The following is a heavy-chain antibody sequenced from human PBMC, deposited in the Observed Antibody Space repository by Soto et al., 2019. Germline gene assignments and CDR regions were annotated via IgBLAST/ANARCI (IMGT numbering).Heavy chain of an antibody. D-gene: IGHD3-10*01. CDR2: IWYDGSNK. V-gene: IGHV3-33*01. J-gene: IGHJ5*02. CDR1: GFTFSSYG. CDR3: AGDEIKVRGRFDP. Sequence: QVQLVESGGGVVQPGRSLRLSCAASGFTFSSYGMHWVRQAPGKGLEWVAVIWYDGSNKYYADSVKGRFTISRDNSKNTLYLQMNSLRAEDTAVYYCAGDEIKVRGRFDPWGQGTLVTVSS.